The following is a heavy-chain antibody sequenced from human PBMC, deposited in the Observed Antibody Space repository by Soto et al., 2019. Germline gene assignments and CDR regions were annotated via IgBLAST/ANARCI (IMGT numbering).Heavy chain of an antibody. CDR1: GYTFTTYA. J-gene: IGHJ2*01. D-gene: IGHD2-21*02. V-gene: IGHV1-3*01. CDR3: ARGSPRAYCGGDCHWYFDL. CDR2: INAGNGNT. Sequence: QVQLVQSGAEVKKPGASVKVSCKASGYTFTTYAMHWVRQAPGQRLEWMGWINAGNGNTKYSQKFQGRVTITRDTSARTVYMELSSLRSEDTTVYYCARGSPRAYCGGDCHWYFDLWGRGTLVTVSS.